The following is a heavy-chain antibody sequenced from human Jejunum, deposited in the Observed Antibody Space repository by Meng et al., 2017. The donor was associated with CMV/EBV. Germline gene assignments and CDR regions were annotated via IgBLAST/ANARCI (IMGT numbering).Heavy chain of an antibody. CDR3: ARDKELSDAFDI. J-gene: IGHJ3*02. Sequence: CPGSGYSVTGSWIGWVRQVPGKGLEWVSVIYSGGSTCYADSVKGRFTISRDNSKNTLFLQMNSLRAEDTAVYYCARDKELSDAFDIWGQGTMVTVSS. CDR1: GYSVTGSW. D-gene: IGHD1-26*01. V-gene: IGHV3-53*01. CDR2: IYSGGST.